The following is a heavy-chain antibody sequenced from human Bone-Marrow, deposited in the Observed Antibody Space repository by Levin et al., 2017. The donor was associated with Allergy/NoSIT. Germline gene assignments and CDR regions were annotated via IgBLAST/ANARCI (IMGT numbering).Heavy chain of an antibody. CDR1: GFTFSSYA. Sequence: GESLKISCAASGFTFSSYAMHWVRQAPGKGLEYVSAISSNGGSTYYANSVKGRFTISRDNSKNTLYLQMGSLRAEDMAVYFCAREGYCGGGSCSTGYYYMDVWGKGTTVTVSS. V-gene: IGHV3-64*01. J-gene: IGHJ6*03. CDR2: ISSNGGST. D-gene: IGHD2-15*01. CDR3: AREGYCGGGSCSTGYYYMDV.